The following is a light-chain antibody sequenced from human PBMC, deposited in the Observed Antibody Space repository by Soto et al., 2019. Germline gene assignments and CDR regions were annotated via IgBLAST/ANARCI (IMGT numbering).Light chain of an antibody. Sequence: DIQMTQSPSSLSASVEDRVIITCRASQSISNHLNWYQQKPGKAPKLLIFAASSLQSGVPDRFSGSGSGTDFTLTISRLEPEDFAVYYCQQYGSSPEWTFGQGTKVDIK. V-gene: IGKV1-39*01. CDR2: AAS. J-gene: IGKJ1*01. CDR1: QSISNH. CDR3: QQYGSSPEWT.